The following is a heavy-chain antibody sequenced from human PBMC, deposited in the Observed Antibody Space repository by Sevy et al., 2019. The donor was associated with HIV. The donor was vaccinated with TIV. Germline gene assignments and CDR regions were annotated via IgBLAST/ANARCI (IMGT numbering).Heavy chain of an antibody. V-gene: IGHV1-24*01. CDR1: GYRLSELS. D-gene: IGHD3-22*01. CDR3: ATGREYYDENSGYFDY. Sequence: ASVKVSCKISGYRLSELSMHWVRQAHGKGLEWMGRFDPEDGEIIYAQKFQGRVTVTEDTSTDTAYMELSRLRSEDTAVYYCATGREYYDENSGYFDYWGPGTLVTVSS. CDR2: FDPEDGEI. J-gene: IGHJ4*02.